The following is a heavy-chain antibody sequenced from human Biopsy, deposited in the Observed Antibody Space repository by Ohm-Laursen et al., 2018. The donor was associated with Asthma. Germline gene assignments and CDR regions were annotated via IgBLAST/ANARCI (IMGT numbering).Heavy chain of an antibody. J-gene: IGHJ6*02. CDR3: ARMITIFGVVSRGMDV. D-gene: IGHD3-3*01. V-gene: IGHV3-48*02. Sequence: SLRLSCAASGFTFSSYGMHWVRQAPGKGLEWVSYISSSSSTIYYADSVKGRFTISRDNAKNSLYLQMNSLRDEDTAVYYCARMITIFGVVSRGMDVWGRGTTVTVSS. CDR1: GFTFSSYG. CDR2: ISSSSSTI.